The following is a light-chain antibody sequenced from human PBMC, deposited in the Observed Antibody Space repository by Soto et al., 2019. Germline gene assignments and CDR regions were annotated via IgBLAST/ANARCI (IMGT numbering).Light chain of an antibody. J-gene: IGKJ5*01. Sequence: EIVLTQSPGTLSLSPVERATLSCRASQSVSSSYLAWYQQKPGQAPRLLIYGASTRTTGIPDRFSGSGSGTDFTLTIGRLEPGDFAVYYCLHYGGSPLTFGQGTRLGIK. CDR3: LHYGGSPLT. V-gene: IGKV3-20*01. CDR1: QSVSSSY. CDR2: GAS.